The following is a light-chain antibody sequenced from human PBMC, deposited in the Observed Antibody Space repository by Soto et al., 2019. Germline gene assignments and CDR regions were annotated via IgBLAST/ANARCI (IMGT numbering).Light chain of an antibody. CDR1: QSVSSNY. Sequence: EIVLTQSPGTLSLSPGERATLSCRASQSVSSNYLAWYQQKPGQAPRLLIYGASSRATGVPARFSGSGSGTDFTLTIDNVEPEDSALYFCQQYNNWPLITFGQGTRLEIK. J-gene: IGKJ5*01. CDR3: QQYNNWPLIT. V-gene: IGKV3-20*01. CDR2: GAS.